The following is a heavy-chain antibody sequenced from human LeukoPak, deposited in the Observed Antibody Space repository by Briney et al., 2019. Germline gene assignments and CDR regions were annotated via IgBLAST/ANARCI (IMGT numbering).Heavy chain of an antibody. V-gene: IGHV3-23*01. CDR3: AKNWNYVDY. CDR2: ISGTGGST. J-gene: IGHJ4*02. Sequence: GGSLRLSCAASGFTFSSYWMSWVRQAPGKGLEWVSVISGTGGSTDYADSVKGRFTISRDNSNNTLYLEMNSLRAEDTAVYYCAKNWNYVDYWGQGTLVTVSS. CDR1: GFTFSSYW. D-gene: IGHD1-1*01.